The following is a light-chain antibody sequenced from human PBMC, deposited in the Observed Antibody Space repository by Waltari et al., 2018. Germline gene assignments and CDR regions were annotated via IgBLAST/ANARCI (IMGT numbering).Light chain of an antibody. CDR1: SSDVXXXXX. V-gene: IGLV2-8*01. J-gene: IGLJ2*01. CDR3: XXYAGSXXXV. CDR2: EVS. Sequence: QSALTQPPSASGSXGQSVTISCTGTSSDVXXXXXVSWYQQHPGKAPKRMIYEVSKRPSGXPDRFSGSKSGNTASLTVSGLQXXYEADYYCXXYAGSXXXVFGGGTKLTVL.